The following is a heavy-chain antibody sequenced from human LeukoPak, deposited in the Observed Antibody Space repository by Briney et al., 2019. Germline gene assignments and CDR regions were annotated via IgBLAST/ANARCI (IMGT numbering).Heavy chain of an antibody. D-gene: IGHD3-22*01. CDR2: IYYSGST. Sequence: TTSDTLSLTCTVSGGSISGYYWSWIRQPPGKGLEWIGYIYYSGSTNYNPSLKSRVTISVDTSKNQFSLKLSSVTAADTAVYYCARHRSSGYRFDYWGQGTLVTVSS. V-gene: IGHV4-59*08. J-gene: IGHJ4*02. CDR3: ARHRSSGYRFDY. CDR1: GGSISGYY.